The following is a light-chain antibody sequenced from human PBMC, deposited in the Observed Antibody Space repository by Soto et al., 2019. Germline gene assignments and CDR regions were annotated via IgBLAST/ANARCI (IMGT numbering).Light chain of an antibody. V-gene: IGKV3-11*01. J-gene: IGKJ5*01. CDR2: DAY. CDR1: QSFRGL. Sequence: EVVLTQSPVTLSLSPGERATLSCRASQSFRGLLAWYQQKPGQAPRLLIYDAYNRATAIPPRFSGSGSGTDFTLTISSLEPEDSAVYYCQQRHMWPITCGQGTRLEIK. CDR3: QQRHMWPIT.